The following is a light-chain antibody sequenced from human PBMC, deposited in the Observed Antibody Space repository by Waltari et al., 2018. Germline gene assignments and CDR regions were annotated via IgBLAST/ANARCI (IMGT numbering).Light chain of an antibody. CDR1: QSISTW. CDR3: QHYNNYPPT. V-gene: IGKV1-5*03. CDR2: KAS. Sequence: DIQMTQSPSILSASVADPVTITCRTSQSISTWLAWYEQKPGKAPKRLISKASILESGVPSRFSGSGSGTEFALTINSLQPDDFATFYCQHYNNYPPTFGGGTKVEIK. J-gene: IGKJ4*01.